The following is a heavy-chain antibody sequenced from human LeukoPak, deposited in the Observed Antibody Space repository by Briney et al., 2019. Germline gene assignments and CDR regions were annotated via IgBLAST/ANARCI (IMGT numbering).Heavy chain of an antibody. CDR1: GGSLTEYY. Sequence: SETLSLTCTVSGGSLTEYYWSWIRQPPGKGLEWIGYIFYTGNTNYNPSLKSRVTISVDASKNQFSLQLSSVTAADTAVYYCARVFRRDGYFDYWGQGTLVTVSS. J-gene: IGHJ4*02. CDR3: ARVFRRDGYFDY. CDR2: IFYTGNT. D-gene: IGHD5-24*01. V-gene: IGHV4-59*01.